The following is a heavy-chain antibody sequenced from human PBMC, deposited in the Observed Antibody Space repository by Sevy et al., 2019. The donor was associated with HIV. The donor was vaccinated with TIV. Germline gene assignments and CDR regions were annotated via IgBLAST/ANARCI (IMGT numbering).Heavy chain of an antibody. CDR2: IRSKAYGGTT. Sequence: GGSLRLSCTASGFTFGDYAMSWFRQAPGKGLEWVGFIRSKAYGGTTEYAASVKGRFTISRDDSKSIAYLQMNSLKTEDTAGYYCTRDWRNYDYVWGSYRSVGMDVWGQGTTVTVSS. D-gene: IGHD3-16*02. V-gene: IGHV3-49*03. CDR1: GFTFGDYA. CDR3: TRDWRNYDYVWGSYRSVGMDV. J-gene: IGHJ6*02.